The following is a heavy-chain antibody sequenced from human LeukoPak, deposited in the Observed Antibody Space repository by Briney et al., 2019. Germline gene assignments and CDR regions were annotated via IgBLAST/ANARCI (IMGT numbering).Heavy chain of an antibody. Sequence: GRSLSLSCAASGVTFRNFPMHWVRQAPGKGLEWVALISSDGSIKYYTDSLKGRLTISRDNSNNTLYLQMNSLRAEDTAVYYCARGGVVVVAASYYYGMDVWGQGTTVTVSS. V-gene: IGHV3-30*04. CDR2: ISSDGSIK. CDR3: ARGGVVVVAASYYYGMDV. D-gene: IGHD2-15*01. CDR1: GVTFRNFP. J-gene: IGHJ6*02.